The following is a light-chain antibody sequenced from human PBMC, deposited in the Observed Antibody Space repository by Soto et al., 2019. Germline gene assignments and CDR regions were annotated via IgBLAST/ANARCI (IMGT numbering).Light chain of an antibody. CDR1: SSDIGRHH. J-gene: IGLJ1*01. CDR2: ENT. Sequence: QPVLTQPPSVSAAPGQKVTISCSGSSSDIGRHHVSWYQQLPGTVPKLLIYENTKRPSGIPDRFSGSKSGTSATLGITGLQTGDEADYYCGTWDTSLSRVFGTGTKLTVL. CDR3: GTWDTSLSRV. V-gene: IGLV1-51*02.